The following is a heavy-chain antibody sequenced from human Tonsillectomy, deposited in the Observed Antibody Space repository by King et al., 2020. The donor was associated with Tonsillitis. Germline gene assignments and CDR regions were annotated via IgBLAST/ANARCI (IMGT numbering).Heavy chain of an antibody. CDR1: GYSFTSYW. CDR3: ARLELATNYYYGMDV. CDR2: IYPGDSDT. D-gene: IGHD5-12*01. J-gene: IGHJ6*02. Sequence: VQLVESGAEVKKPGASLKISCKGSGYSFTSYWIGWVRQMPGKGLEWMGIIYPGDSDTRYSPSFQGQVTISADKSISTAYLQWSSLKASDTAMYYCARLELATNYYYGMDVWGQGTTVTVSS. V-gene: IGHV5-51*01.